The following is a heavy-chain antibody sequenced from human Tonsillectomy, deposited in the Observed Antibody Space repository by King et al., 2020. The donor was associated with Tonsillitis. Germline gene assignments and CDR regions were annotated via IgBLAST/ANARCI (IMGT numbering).Heavy chain of an antibody. V-gene: IGHV4-34*01. J-gene: IGHJ3*02. CDR2: INQYGNT. Sequence: QVQLQQWGAGLLKSSETLSLTCAVDGRSFSDHYWAWIRQTPGVGLEWIGEINQYGNTDYNPSLKSRVTISGDTSKNQFSLNLTSVTAADTAIYYCARASEEAGDAFDIWGQGSMVTVSS. D-gene: IGHD2-2*01. CDR1: GRSFSDHY. CDR3: ARASEEAGDAFDI.